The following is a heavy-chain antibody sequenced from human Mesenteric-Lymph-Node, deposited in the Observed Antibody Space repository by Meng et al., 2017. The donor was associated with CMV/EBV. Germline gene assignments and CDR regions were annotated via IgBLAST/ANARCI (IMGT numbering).Heavy chain of an antibody. CDR1: GFTFSSYA. Sequence: GESLKISCAASGFTFSSYAMHWVRQAPGKGLEWVAVISYDGSNKYYADSVKGRFTISRDNSKNTLYLQMNSLRAEDTAVYYCARDRDPRQLGHPGDYWGQGTLVTVSS. D-gene: IGHD6-13*01. V-gene: IGHV3-30-3*01. J-gene: IGHJ4*02. CDR3: ARDRDPRQLGHPGDY. CDR2: ISYDGSNK.